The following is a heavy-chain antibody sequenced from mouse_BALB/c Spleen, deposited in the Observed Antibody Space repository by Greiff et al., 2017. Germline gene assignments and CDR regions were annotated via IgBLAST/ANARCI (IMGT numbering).Heavy chain of an antibody. Sequence: EVQLQESGGGLVQPGGSLKLSCAASGFTFSSYTMSWVRQTPEKRLEWVAYISNGGGSTYYPDTVKGRFTISRDNAKNTLYLQMSSLKSEDTAMYYCARQEVRPWFAYWGQGTLVTVSA. V-gene: IGHV5-12-2*01. CDR1: GFTFSSYT. CDR2: ISNGGGST. D-gene: IGHD2-14*01. CDR3: ARQEVRPWFAY. J-gene: IGHJ3*01.